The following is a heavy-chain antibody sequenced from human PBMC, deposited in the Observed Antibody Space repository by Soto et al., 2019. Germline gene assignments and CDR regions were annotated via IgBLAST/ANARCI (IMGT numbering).Heavy chain of an antibody. D-gene: IGHD2-2*01. Sequence: QGQLQESGPGLVKPSETLSLTCTVSGGSISSYYWSWIRQPPGKGLEWIGYIYYSGSTNYNPSLKSRVTISVDTSKNQFSRKLSPVTDADTAVYYCARYCSSTSCYALWYFDLWGRGTLFTVSS. CDR2: IYYSGST. CDR3: ARYCSSTSCYALWYFDL. CDR1: GGSISSYY. V-gene: IGHV4-59*08. J-gene: IGHJ2*01.